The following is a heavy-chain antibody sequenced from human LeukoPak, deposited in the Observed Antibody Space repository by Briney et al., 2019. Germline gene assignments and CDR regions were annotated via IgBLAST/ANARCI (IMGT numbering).Heavy chain of an antibody. Sequence: SETLSLTCAVYGGSFSGYYWSWIRQPPGKGLEWIGEINHSGSTNYNPSLKSRVTISVDTSKNQFSLKLSSVTAADTAVYYCARERAGPGYFDYWGQGTLVTVSS. V-gene: IGHV4-34*01. J-gene: IGHJ4*02. CDR1: GGSFSGYY. D-gene: IGHD1-14*01. CDR2: INHSGST. CDR3: ARERAGPGYFDY.